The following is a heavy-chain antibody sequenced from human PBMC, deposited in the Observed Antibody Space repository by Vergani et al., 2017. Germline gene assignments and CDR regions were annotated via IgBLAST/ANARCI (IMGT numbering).Heavy chain of an antibody. V-gene: IGHV4-59*08. CDR1: GGSISSYY. CDR2: IYYSGST. CDR3: ARTAALYYFDY. J-gene: IGHJ4*02. D-gene: IGHD2-2*01. Sequence: QVQLQESGPGLVKPSETLSLTCTVSGGSISSYYWSWIRQPPGKGLEWIGYIYYSGSTNYNPSLKSRFTISVDTSKNQCSLKLSSVTAADTAVYYCARTAALYYFDYWGQGTLVTVSS.